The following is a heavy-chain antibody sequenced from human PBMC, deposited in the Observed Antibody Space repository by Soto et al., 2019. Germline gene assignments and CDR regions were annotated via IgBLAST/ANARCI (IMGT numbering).Heavy chain of an antibody. CDR2: ISYDGSNK. J-gene: IGHJ6*02. CDR1: GFTFSSYG. V-gene: IGHV3-30*18. Sequence: GGSLRLSCAASGFTFSSYGMHWVRQAPGKGLEWVAVISYDGSNKYYADSVKGRFTISRDNSKNTLYLQMNSLRAEDTAVYYCAKAFSWRSSTSFQGYYYGMDVWGQGTTVTVSS. CDR3: AKAFSWRSSTSFQGYYYGMDV. D-gene: IGHD2-2*01.